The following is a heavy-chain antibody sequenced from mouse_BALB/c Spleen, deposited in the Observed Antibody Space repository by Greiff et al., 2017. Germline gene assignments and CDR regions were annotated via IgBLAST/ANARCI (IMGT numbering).Heavy chain of an antibody. CDR3: NAASRCLYAMDY. J-gene: IGHJ4*01. Sequence: EVQLQQSGAELVRSGASVKLSCTASGFNIKDYYMHWVKQRPEQGLEWIGWIDPENGDTEYAPKFQGKATMTADTSSNTAYLQLSSLTSEDTAVYYCNAASRCLYAMDYWGQGTSVTVSS. CDR1: GFNIKDYY. V-gene: IGHV14-4*02. CDR2: IDPENGDT.